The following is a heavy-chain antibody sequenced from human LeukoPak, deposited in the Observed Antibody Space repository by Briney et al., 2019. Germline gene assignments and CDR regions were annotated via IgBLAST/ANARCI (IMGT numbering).Heavy chain of an antibody. J-gene: IGHJ5*02. CDR1: GGSISSYY. V-gene: IGHV4-59*01. D-gene: IGHD2-15*01. CDR3: ARGRGGGGSSNNWFDP. CDR2: IYYSGST. Sequence: PSETLPLTCTVSGGSISSYYWSWLRQPPGKGLEWVGYIYYSGSTNYNPSLKSRVTISVYTSKTQFSLTLTSVTAADPAVYYCARGRGGGGSSNNWFDPWGQGTLVTVSS.